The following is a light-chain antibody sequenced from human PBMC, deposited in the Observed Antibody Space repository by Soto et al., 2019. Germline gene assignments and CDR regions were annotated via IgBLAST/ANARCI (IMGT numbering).Light chain of an antibody. J-gene: IGKJ3*01. CDR3: QQFDDLPFT. Sequence: DIQMTQSPSSLSASVGDRVTITCQASLDINNYLNWYQQKPGKAPKLLIYDASNLKTGVPSRFSGSGSGTDFTFTISNLQAEDIATYYCQQFDDLPFTFGPGTKVDIK. CDR2: DAS. V-gene: IGKV1-33*01. CDR1: LDINNY.